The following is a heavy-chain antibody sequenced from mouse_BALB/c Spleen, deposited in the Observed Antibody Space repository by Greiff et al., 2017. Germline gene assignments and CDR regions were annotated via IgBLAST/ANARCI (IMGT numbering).Heavy chain of an antibody. Sequence: VQLKQSGPELVKPGASVTISCKASGYSFTGYFMNWVMQSHGKSLEWIGRINPYNGDTFYNQKFKGKATLTVDKSSSTAHMELRSLASEDAAVYYCARRDYGSLYAMDYWGQGTSVTVAS. CDR1: GYSFTGYF. CDR3: ARRDYGSLYAMDY. D-gene: IGHD1-1*01. J-gene: IGHJ4*01. CDR2: INPYNGDT. V-gene: IGHV1-20*02.